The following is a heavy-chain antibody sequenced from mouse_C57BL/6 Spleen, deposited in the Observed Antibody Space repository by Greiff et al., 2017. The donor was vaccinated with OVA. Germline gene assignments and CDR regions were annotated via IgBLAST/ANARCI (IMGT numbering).Heavy chain of an antibody. Sequence: VQLQQSGAELVKPGASVKISCKASGYAFSSYWMNWVKQRPGKGLEWIGQIYPGDGDTNYNGKFKGKATLTADKSSSTAYMQLSSLTSEDSAVYFCARKVGYDYDGIDYWGQGTTLTVSS. J-gene: IGHJ2*01. V-gene: IGHV1-80*01. CDR1: GYAFSSYW. CDR2: IYPGDGDT. D-gene: IGHD2-4*01. CDR3: ARKVGYDYDGIDY.